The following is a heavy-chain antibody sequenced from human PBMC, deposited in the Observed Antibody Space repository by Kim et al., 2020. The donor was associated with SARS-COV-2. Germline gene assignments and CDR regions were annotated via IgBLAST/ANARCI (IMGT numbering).Heavy chain of an antibody. D-gene: IGHD3-3*01. CDR3: ARSWLDNQVVIIWPYYYYGMDV. CDR1: GYTFTSYG. Sequence: ASVKVSCKASGYTFTSYGISWVRQAPGQGLEWMGWISAYNGNTNYAQKLQGRVTMTTDTSTSTAYMELRSLRSDDTAVYYCARSWLDNQVVIIWPYYYYGMDVWGQGTTVTVSS. J-gene: IGHJ6*02. V-gene: IGHV1-18*01. CDR2: ISAYNGNT.